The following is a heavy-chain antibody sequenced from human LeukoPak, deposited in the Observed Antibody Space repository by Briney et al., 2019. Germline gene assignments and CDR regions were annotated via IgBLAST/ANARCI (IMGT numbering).Heavy chain of an antibody. J-gene: IGHJ6*03. CDR2: IYYSGST. Sequence: SETLSLTCTVSGGSISSYYWSWIRQPPGKGLEWIGYIYYSGSTNYNPSLKSRVTISVDTSKNQFSLKLSSVTAADTAVYYCARERDGYNLRDYYYYMDVWGKGTTVTVSS. CDR3: ARERDGYNLRDYYYYMDV. V-gene: IGHV4-59*01. CDR1: GGSISSYY. D-gene: IGHD5-24*01.